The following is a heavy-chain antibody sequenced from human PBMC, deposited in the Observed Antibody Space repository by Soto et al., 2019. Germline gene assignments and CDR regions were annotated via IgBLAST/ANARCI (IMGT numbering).Heavy chain of an antibody. J-gene: IGHJ6*02. Sequence: GASVKVSCKASGGTFSSYAISWVRQAPGQGLEWMGGIIPIFGTANYAQKFQGRVTITADESTSTAYMELSSLRSEDTAVYYCASPSLRPKFKTYYDFWSGPTPRMDVWGQGTTVTVSS. V-gene: IGHV1-69*13. CDR1: GGTFSSYA. CDR2: IIPIFGTA. CDR3: ASPSLRPKFKTYYDFWSGPTPRMDV. D-gene: IGHD3-3*01.